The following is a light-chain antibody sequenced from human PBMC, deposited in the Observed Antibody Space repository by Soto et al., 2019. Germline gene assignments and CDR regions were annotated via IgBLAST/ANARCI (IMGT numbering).Light chain of an antibody. V-gene: IGLV2-14*01. CDR3: SSYTTSSTLVL. Sequence: QSALTQPASVSGSPGQSITISCTGTSSDVGGYNYVSWYQRHPGKAPKLMIYEVSYRPSGVSNRFSGSKSGNTASLTISGLQAEDEADYLCSSYTTSSTLVLFGGGTKLTVL. CDR1: SSDVGGYNY. J-gene: IGLJ2*01. CDR2: EVS.